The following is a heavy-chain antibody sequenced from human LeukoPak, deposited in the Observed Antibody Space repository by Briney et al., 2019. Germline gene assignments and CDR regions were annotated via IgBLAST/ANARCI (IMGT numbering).Heavy chain of an antibody. J-gene: IGHJ4*02. V-gene: IGHV4-61*01. Sequence: PSETLSLTCTVSGGSVSSGSYYWSWIRQPPGKGLEWIGYIYYSGSTNYNPSLKSRVTISVDTSKNQFSLKLSSVTAADTAVYYCARDPGYSGYDYWGQGTLVTVSS. D-gene: IGHD5-12*01. CDR1: GGSVSSGSYY. CDR3: ARDPGYSGYDY. CDR2: IYYSGST.